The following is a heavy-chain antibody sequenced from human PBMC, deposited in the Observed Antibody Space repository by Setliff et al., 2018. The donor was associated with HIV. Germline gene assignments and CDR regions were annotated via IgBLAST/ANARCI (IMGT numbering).Heavy chain of an antibody. V-gene: IGHV1-18*01. CDR1: GYTFTSYG. Sequence: GASVKVSCKASGYTFTSYGISWVRQAPGQGLEWMGWISGYNGNTKYVQKYQGRVTMTTDTSTSKVYMELRTLRSDDTAVYYCARVPYRSAWFSGGHDAFDVWAKGQWSPSPQ. D-gene: IGHD6-19*01. CDR2: ISGYNGNT. J-gene: IGHJ3*01. CDR3: ARVPYRSAWFSGGHDAFDV.